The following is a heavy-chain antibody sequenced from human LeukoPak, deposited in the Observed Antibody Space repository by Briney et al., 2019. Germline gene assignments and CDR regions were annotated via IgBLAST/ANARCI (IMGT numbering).Heavy chain of an antibody. CDR2: TYYESKCSN. V-gene: IGHV6-1*01. J-gene: IGHJ4*02. D-gene: IGHD1-14*01. CDR1: GDSVSSNGVA. CDR3: ARGRNSAFDY. Sequence: SQTLSLTCAISGDSVSSNGVAWNWIRQSPSRGLEWLGRTYYESKCSNDYALSVRSRITINPDTSKNQFSLQLNSLTPEDTAVYYCARGRNSAFDYWGQGTLVTVAS.